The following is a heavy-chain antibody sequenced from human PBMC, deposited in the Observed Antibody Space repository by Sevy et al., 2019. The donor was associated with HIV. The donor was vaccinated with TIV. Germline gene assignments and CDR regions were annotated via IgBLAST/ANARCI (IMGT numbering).Heavy chain of an antibody. D-gene: IGHD5-12*01. J-gene: IGHJ4*02. V-gene: IGHV4-30-4*01. CDR2: IHYTGGT. Sequence: SETLSLTCTVSGGSISSSDSYWSWIRQPPGKGLEWIGYIHYTGGTNSNPFLKSRVAMSLDKSEKQFSLKLNFLTAADTAVDYCASKRGYNHGPFDYWGQGTLVTVSS. CDR1: GGSISSSDSY. CDR3: ASKRGYNHGPFDY.